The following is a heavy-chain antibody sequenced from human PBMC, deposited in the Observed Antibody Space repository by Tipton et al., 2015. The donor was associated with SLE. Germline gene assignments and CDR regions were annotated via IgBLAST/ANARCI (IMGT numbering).Heavy chain of an antibody. J-gene: IGHJ4*02. CDR2: IYTSGST. Sequence: TLSLTCTVSGGSISSGSYYWSWIRQPAGKGLEWLGRIYTSGSTNYNPSLTSRVAISVDTSKNQFSLKLSSVTAADTAVYYCARGVGEQLERYWGQGTLVTVSS. CDR1: GGSISSGSYY. V-gene: IGHV4-61*02. CDR3: ARGVGEQLERY. D-gene: IGHD6-6*01.